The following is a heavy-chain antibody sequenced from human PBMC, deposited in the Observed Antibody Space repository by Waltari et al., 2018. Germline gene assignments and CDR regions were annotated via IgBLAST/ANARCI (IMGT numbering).Heavy chain of an antibody. Sequence: EVQLLESGGDFIQPGGSLRLSCAASGFTFTSYAMSWVRQAPGKGLEWVPSSTSGGGSTYYADSVKGRFTISRDNSKNTLYLQMNSLRAEDTAVYYCAKSGQFDNWGQGTLVTVSS. CDR3: AKSGQFDN. V-gene: IGHV3-23*01. D-gene: IGHD3-3*01. CDR2: STSGGGST. J-gene: IGHJ4*02. CDR1: GFTFTSYA.